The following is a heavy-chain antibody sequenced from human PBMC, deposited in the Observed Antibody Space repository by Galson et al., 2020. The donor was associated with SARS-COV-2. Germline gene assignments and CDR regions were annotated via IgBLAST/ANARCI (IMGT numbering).Heavy chain of an antibody. J-gene: IGHJ1*01. D-gene: IGHD3-22*01. Sequence: GESLKLYCAASGFSFTTSGMHWVRQAPGRGLEWVAVTWYGGSFIYYADSVKGRFTVSRDDSSNTVYLEMNRLRADDTAIYYCARGSGLSSPPAHYYDTGGYFAEYFQDCGLGTLVTVSS. CDR3: ARGSGLSSPPAHYYDTGGYFAEYFQD. CDR2: TWYGGSFI. CDR1: GFSFTTSG. V-gene: IGHV3-33*01.